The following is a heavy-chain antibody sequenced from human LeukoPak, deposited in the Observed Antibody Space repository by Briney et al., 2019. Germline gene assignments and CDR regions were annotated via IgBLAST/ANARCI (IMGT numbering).Heavy chain of an antibody. V-gene: IGHV1-2*02. CDR3: ARMYSGTYGGIDY. D-gene: IGHD1-26*01. Sequence: ASVKVSCKASGGTFSSYAISWVRQAPGQGLEWMGWINPNSGGTNYAQKFQGRVTMTRDTSISTAYMELSRLRSDDTAVYYCARMYSGTYGGIDYWGQGTLVTVSS. J-gene: IGHJ4*02. CDR1: GGTFSSYA. CDR2: INPNSGGT.